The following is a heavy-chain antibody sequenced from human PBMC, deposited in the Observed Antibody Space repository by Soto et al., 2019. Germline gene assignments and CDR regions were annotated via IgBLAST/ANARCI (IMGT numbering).Heavy chain of an antibody. CDR2: IIPIFGTA. Sequence: QVQLVQSGAEVKKPGSSVKVSCKASGGTFSSYAISWVRQAPGQGLEWMGGIIPIFGTADYAQKFQGRVTIIADDSTSKASMELSSLRSEDTAVYYCARHSYGTDKYYYGMDVWGQGTTVTVSS. D-gene: IGHD5-18*01. J-gene: IGHJ6*02. V-gene: IGHV1-69*12. CDR1: GGTFSSYA. CDR3: ARHSYGTDKYYYGMDV.